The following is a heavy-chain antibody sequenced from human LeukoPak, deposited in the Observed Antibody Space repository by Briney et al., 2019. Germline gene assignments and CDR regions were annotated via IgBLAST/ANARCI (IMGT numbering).Heavy chain of an antibody. CDR2: IYYSGST. D-gene: IGHD1-14*01. V-gene: IGHV4-59*01. Sequence: PSETLSLTCNVSGGSISSYYWSWIRQPPGKGLEWIGNIYYSGSTNYNPSLNSRVTISVDTSKNQFSLKLSSVTAAGTAVYYCARDSSAYQTPEIWGQGTTVTVSS. J-gene: IGHJ3*02. CDR1: GGSISSYY. CDR3: ARDSSAYQTPEI.